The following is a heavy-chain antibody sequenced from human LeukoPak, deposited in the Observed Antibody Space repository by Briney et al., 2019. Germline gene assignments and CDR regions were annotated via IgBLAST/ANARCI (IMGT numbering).Heavy chain of an antibody. D-gene: IGHD2-15*01. J-gene: IGHJ4*02. CDR1: GASISDSNYY. CDR3: VRHALRVAAV. CDR2: IYYGGNT. V-gene: IGHV4-39*01. Sequence: SETLSLTCTVSGASISDSNYYWGWVRQPPGKGLEWIGSIYYGGNTYYNPSLKSRVTISIDTSKKEFSLKVTSVTAADTAVFYCVRHALRVAAVWGQGTLVTVSS.